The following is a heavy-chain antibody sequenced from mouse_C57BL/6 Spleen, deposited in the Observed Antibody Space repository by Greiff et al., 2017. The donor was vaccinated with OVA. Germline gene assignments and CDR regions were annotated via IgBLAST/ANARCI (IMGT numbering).Heavy chain of an antibody. V-gene: IGHV1-55*01. Sequence: QVPLQPPGAELVKPGASGKMSCKASGYTFTSYWITWVKQRPGQGLEWIGDIYPGSGSTNYNEKFKSKATLTVDTSSSTAYMQLSSLTSEDSAVYYCARREEPITTVVEGYFDYWGQGTTLTVSS. CDR3: ARREEPITTVVEGYFDY. CDR1: GYTFTSYW. CDR2: IYPGSGST. D-gene: IGHD1-1*01. J-gene: IGHJ2*01.